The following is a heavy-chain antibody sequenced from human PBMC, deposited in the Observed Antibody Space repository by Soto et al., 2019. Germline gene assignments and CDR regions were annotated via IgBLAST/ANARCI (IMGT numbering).Heavy chain of an antibody. D-gene: IGHD3-3*01. CDR2: IDPSDSYT. Sequence: GKGLEWMGRIDPSDSYTNYSPYFQGHVTISADKSISAAYLQWSSLKASDTAMYYCARIWSGFAPDAFDIWGQGTMVTVSS. CDR3: ARIWSGFAPDAFDI. V-gene: IGHV5-10-1*01. J-gene: IGHJ3*02.